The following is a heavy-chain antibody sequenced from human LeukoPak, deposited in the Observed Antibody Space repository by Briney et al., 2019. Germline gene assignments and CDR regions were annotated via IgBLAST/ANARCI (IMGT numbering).Heavy chain of an antibody. V-gene: IGHV1-2*02. D-gene: IGHD3-16*01. Sequence: ASVKVSCKASGYTFTGYYMHWVRQAPGLALEWMGWINPNSGGTNYAQKFQGRVTMTRDTSTSTAYMELRSLRSDDTAVYYCAREFDTYYFDSWGQGTLVTVSS. CDR2: INPNSGGT. CDR1: GYTFTGYY. CDR3: AREFDTYYFDS. J-gene: IGHJ4*02.